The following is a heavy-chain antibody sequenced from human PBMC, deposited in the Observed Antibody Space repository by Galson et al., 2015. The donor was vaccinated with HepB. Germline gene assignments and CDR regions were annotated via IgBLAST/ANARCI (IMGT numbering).Heavy chain of an antibody. CDR2: ISWNSGTI. CDR1: GFTFDDYP. D-gene: IGHD3-9*01. CDR3: AKDRFRFAYDILTGPKVFDY. Sequence: SLRLSCAASGFTFDDYPMHWVRQAPGKGLEWVSGISWNSGTIVYGESVKGRFTISRDNAKNSLYLQMNSLRAEDTALYYCAKDRFRFAYDILTGPKVFDYWGQGTLVTVSS. J-gene: IGHJ4*02. V-gene: IGHV3-9*01.